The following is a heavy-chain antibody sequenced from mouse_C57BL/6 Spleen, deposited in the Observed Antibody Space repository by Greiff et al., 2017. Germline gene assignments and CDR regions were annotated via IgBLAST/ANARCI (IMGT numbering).Heavy chain of an antibody. CDR3: ARKTGMRGIDY. CDR2: IWSGGST. J-gene: IGHJ4*01. CDR1: GFSLTSYG. Sequence: VQLQQSGPGLVQPSQSLSITCTVSGFSLTSYGVHWVRQSPGKGLEWLGVIWSGGSTDYNAALISRLGISKDNSNSQVFFKMNRMQTDDTAIDYYARKTGMRGIDYWGQGTLVTGSA. D-gene: IGHD4-1*01. V-gene: IGHV2-2*01.